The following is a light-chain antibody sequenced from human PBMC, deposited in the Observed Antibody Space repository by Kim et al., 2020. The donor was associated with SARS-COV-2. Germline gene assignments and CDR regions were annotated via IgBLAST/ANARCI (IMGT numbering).Light chain of an antibody. CDR3: KQYASSLWT. Sequence: EFVLTQSPGTLSLSPGERATLSCRASQSVNSRYFAWYQQKPGQAPRLLIYGASNRATGIPDRFSGSGSGTDFTLTISRLEPEDFAMYYCKQYASSLWTFSQGTKVKIK. J-gene: IGKJ1*01. V-gene: IGKV3-20*01. CDR1: QSVNSRY. CDR2: GAS.